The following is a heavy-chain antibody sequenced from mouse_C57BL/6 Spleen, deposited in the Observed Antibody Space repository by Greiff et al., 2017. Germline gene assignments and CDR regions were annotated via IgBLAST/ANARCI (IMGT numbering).Heavy chain of an antibody. CDR3: ARGWDYDHRGYAMDY. V-gene: IGHV1-80*01. Sequence: QVQLQQSGAELVKPGASVKISCKASGYAFSSYWMNWVKQRPGKGLEWIGQIYPGDGDTNYNGKFKGKATLTADKSSSTAYMQLSSLTSEDSAVYYCARGWDYDHRGYAMDYWGQGTSVTVSS. D-gene: IGHD2-4*01. CDR1: GYAFSSYW. J-gene: IGHJ4*01. CDR2: IYPGDGDT.